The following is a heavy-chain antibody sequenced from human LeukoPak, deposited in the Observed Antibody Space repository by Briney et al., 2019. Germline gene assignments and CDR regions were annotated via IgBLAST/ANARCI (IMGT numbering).Heavy chain of an antibody. J-gene: IGHJ5*02. CDR1: GFTFSDYW. Sequence: GGSLRLSCAASGFTFSDYWMMWVRQAPGKGLEWVANIKQDGSEKHYVDSLRGRFTISRDNAKNSLDLQMNSLRAEDTAMYFCARDLYYFDSSGYYASDLWGQGTLVTVSS. V-gene: IGHV3-7*01. D-gene: IGHD3-22*01. CDR3: ARDLYYFDSSGYYASDL. CDR2: IKQDGSEK.